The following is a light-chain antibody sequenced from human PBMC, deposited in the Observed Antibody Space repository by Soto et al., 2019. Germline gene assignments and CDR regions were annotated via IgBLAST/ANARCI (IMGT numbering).Light chain of an antibody. CDR1: QSLVSSDGDAY. CDR3: MQGTHWHPWT. J-gene: IGKJ1*01. Sequence: DFVMSQSPLSLSVTLGQSSSISCGSGQSLVSSDGDAYLNSFHQRAGHPPRRLLXKVSNRDSGVPDRFSGSGSGTDFTLKISRVEDEDVGVYYCMQGTHWHPWTFGQGTKVDIK. V-gene: IGKV2-30*01. CDR2: KVS.